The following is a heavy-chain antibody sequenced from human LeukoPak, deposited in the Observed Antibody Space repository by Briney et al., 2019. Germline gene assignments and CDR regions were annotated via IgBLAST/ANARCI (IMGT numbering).Heavy chain of an antibody. CDR2: IKSKIGGGTT. Sequence: GGSLRLSCAASGFTFSSYNMNWVRQAPGKGLEWVGRIKSKIGGGTTAYAAPVKGRFTISRDDSRNTVSLQMNGLKTEDTAVYYCATRGGAQSNAFNYWGQGTLVTVSS. V-gene: IGHV3-15*01. CDR1: GFTFSSYN. CDR3: ATRGGAQSNAFNY. D-gene: IGHD2-21*01. J-gene: IGHJ4*02.